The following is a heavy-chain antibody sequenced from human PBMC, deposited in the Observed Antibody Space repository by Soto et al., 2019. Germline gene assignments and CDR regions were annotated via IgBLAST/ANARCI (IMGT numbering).Heavy chain of an antibody. Sequence: ASVKVSCKASGYTFTSYGISWVRQAPGQGLEWMGWISAYNGNTNYAQKLQGGVPMTTDTSTGTAYMELRSLRSDDTAEYYCARDSYYYGSGSPKEYYYYYYMDVWGKGTTVTVSS. D-gene: IGHD3-10*01. CDR3: ARDSYYYGSGSPKEYYYYYYMDV. CDR2: ISAYNGNT. CDR1: GYTFTSYG. V-gene: IGHV1-18*01. J-gene: IGHJ6*03.